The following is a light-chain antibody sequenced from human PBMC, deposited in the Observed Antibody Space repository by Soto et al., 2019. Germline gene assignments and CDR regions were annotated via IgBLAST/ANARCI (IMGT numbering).Light chain of an antibody. J-gene: IGLJ1*01. V-gene: IGLV2-14*03. CDR2: DVT. CDR3: NSDTSASTNV. Sequence: QSALTQPASVSGSPGQSITISCTGTGSDIGSYNYVSWYQHHPGKVPKFIIYDVTNRPSGVSDRFSGSKSGNTASLTISGLQAEDEADYYCNSDTSASTNVFGTGTKVTV. CDR1: GSDIGSYNY.